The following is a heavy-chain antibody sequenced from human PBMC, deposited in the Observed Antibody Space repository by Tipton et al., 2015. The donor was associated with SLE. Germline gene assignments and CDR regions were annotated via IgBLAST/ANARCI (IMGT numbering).Heavy chain of an antibody. CDR3: ARGRVTWRGAIIGVDV. J-gene: IGHJ6*02. V-gene: IGHV4-59*01. CDR1: GGSISSDY. Sequence: PGLVKPSETLSLTCSVSGGSISSDYWSWVRQPPGKGLEWIGYIYDSGSTNYNPSLKSRVIISLDTSKEQFSLRLTSVTSADTAVYYCARGRVTWRGAIIGVDVWGQGTTVTVSS. D-gene: IGHD2-21*02. CDR2: IYDSGST.